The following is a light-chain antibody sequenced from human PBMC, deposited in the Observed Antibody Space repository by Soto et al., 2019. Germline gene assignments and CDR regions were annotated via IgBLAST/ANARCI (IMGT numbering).Light chain of an antibody. Sequence: DIQMTQSPSSLSASVGDRVTITCRASQSISSYLNWYQQKPGKAPKLLIYAASSLQSGVPSRFSGSGSGTDFTLTISSLQPEYFATYYCQHSYSTPLFGGGTKVDIK. CDR2: AAS. CDR1: QSISSY. J-gene: IGKJ4*01. CDR3: QHSYSTPL. V-gene: IGKV1-39*01.